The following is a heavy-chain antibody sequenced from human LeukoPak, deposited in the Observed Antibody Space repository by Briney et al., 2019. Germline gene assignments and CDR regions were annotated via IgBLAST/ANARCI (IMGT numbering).Heavy chain of an antibody. D-gene: IGHD7-27*01. CDR1: AFTFSNYA. V-gene: IGHV3-23*01. CDR3: AKDGPDSWGYFDY. J-gene: IGHJ4*02. Sequence: PGGSLRLSCAASAFTFSNYAMNWVRQAPRKGLEWVSAISSSGSSTYYADSVKGRFTISRDNSKNTLYLQMNSLRAEDTAVHYCAKDGPDSWGYFDYWGQGTLVTVSS. CDR2: ISSSGSST.